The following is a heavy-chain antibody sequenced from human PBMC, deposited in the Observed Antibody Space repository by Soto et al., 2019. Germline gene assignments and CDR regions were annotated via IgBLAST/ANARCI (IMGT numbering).Heavy chain of an antibody. Sequence: SETLSLTCTVSGGSISSYYWSWIRQPPGKGLEWIGYIYYSGSTNYNPSLKSRVTISVDRSKNQFSLELGSVTAADTAVYYCARHLPYGAGSYAWLDPWCQGILVTVSS. CDR2: IYYSGST. CDR1: GGSISSYY. D-gene: IGHD3-10*01. CDR3: ARHLPYGAGSYAWLDP. J-gene: IGHJ5*02. V-gene: IGHV4-59*08.